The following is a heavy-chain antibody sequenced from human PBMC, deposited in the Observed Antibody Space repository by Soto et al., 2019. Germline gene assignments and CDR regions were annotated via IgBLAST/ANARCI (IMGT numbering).Heavy chain of an antibody. J-gene: IGHJ6*02. CDR1: GGTFSSYA. CDR2: IIPIFGTA. CDR3: ARDQIVVVPAAGNYYYYGMDV. V-gene: IGHV1-69*13. D-gene: IGHD2-2*01. Sequence: ASVKVSCKASGGTFSSYAISWVRQAPGQGLEWMGGIIPIFGTANYAQKFQGRVTITADESTSTAYMELSSLRSEDTAVYYCARDQIVVVPAAGNYYYYGMDVWGQGTTVTVSS.